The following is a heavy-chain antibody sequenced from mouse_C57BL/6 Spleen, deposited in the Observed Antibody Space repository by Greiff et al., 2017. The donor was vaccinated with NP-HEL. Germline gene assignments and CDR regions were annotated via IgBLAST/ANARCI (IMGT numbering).Heavy chain of an antibody. Sequence: QVQLQQPGTELVKPGASVKLSCKASGYTFTSYWMHWVKQRPGQGLEWIGNINPSNGGTNHNEKFKSKATLTVDKSSSTAYMQLSSLTSEDSAVYYCARGDYDGYAMDYWGQGTSVTVSS. CDR3: ARGDYDGYAMDY. D-gene: IGHD2-4*01. J-gene: IGHJ4*01. CDR1: GYTFTSYW. CDR2: INPSNGGT. V-gene: IGHV1-53*01.